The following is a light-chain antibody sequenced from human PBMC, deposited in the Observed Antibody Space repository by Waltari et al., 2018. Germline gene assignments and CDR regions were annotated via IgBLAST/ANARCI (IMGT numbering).Light chain of an antibody. CDR3: SSYTSRNTLG. CDR1: SSDVGGYNY. CDR2: AVT. J-gene: IGLJ1*01. V-gene: IGLV2-14*03. Sequence: QSALTQPASVSGSPGQSITISCTGTSSDVGGYNYVSWYQQHPGKAPKLMIYAVTNRTSGVSNRFSGSKSGNTASLTISGLQAEDEADYYCSSYTSRNTLGFGTGTKVTVL.